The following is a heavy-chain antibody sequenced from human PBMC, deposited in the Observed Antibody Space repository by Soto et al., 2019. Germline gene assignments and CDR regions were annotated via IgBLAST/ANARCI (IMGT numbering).Heavy chain of an antibody. CDR1: GGSISSSRYY. Sequence: SETLSLTCTVSGGSISSSRYYWGWVRQPPGKGLEWIGIIYHSGSAYYNPSLESRVTISVDTSNNQFSLKLISVTAADTAVYYCARLAYYFDSSGSYQTSPFDYWGQGALVTVSS. D-gene: IGHD3-22*01. J-gene: IGHJ4*02. CDR3: ARLAYYFDSSGSYQTSPFDY. V-gene: IGHV4-39*01. CDR2: IYHSGSA.